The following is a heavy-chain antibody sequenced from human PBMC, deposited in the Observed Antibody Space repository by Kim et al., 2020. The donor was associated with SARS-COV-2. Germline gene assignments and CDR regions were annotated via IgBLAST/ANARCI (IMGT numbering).Heavy chain of an antibody. D-gene: IGHD3-10*01. Sequence: GGSLRLSCAASGFTFSSYAMHWVRQAPSKGLEWVAVISYDGSNKYYADSVKGRFTISRDNSKNTLYLQMNSLRAEDTAVYYCARNDGSGSYYPDYWGQRTLFTVAS. CDR2: ISYDGSNK. CDR3: ARNDGSGSYYPDY. J-gene: IGHJ4*02. CDR1: GFTFSSYA. V-gene: IGHV3-30-3*01.